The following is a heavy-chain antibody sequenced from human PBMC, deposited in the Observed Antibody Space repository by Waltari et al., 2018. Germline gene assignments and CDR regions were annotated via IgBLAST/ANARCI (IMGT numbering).Heavy chain of an antibody. CDR2: IYDSGST. J-gene: IGHJ5*02. CDR1: CGSIRRLSHS. CDR3: ARVNATPTLPNWVDP. V-gene: IGHV4-39*07. D-gene: IGHD2-15*01. Sequence: QLHLPGPGPGLVMPSATLSLLCTVSCGSIRRLSHSCTRTRPSPGKGVEWIGSIYDSGSTEYNASLKGGVTISVDTSKNQFPLKLSSVTAADTYVYYCARVNATPTLPNWVDPWGQGTLVTVSS.